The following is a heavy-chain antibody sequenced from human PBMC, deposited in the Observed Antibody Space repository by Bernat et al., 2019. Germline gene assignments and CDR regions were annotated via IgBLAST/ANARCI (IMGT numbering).Heavy chain of an antibody. Sequence: EVQLLESGGGLVQPGGSLRLSCAASGFTFSSYAMSWVRQAPGKGLEWVSAISGSGGSTYYAESVKGRFTISRDKSKNTLYLQMNSLRAEDTAVYYCAKTYYDYIWGSYRSNWFDPWGQGTLVTVSS. CDR2: ISGSGGST. D-gene: IGHD3-16*02. J-gene: IGHJ5*02. V-gene: IGHV3-23*01. CDR3: AKTYYDYIWGSYRSNWFDP. CDR1: GFTFSSYA.